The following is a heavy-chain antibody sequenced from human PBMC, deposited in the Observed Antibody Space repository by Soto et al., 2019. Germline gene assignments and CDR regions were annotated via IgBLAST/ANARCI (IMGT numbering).Heavy chain of an antibody. CDR1: GFSLNYGRMA. J-gene: IGHJ6*02. V-gene: IGHV2-26*01. CDR3: AREGNMGPDYYYGLDV. Sequence: SGPTLVNPTGTLTLTCTVSGFSLNYGRMAVSWIRQPPGRALEWLAHICSNDEKSYTTSLKSRLTISKETSKSQVGLTMTNLDPADTATYYCAREGNMGPDYYYGLDVWGRGTTVTVSS. D-gene: IGHD4-4*01. CDR2: ICSNDEK.